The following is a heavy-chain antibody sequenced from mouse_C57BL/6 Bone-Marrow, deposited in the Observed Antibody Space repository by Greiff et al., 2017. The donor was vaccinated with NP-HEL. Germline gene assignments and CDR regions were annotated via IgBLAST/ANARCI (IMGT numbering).Heavy chain of an antibody. Sequence: VQLQQSGPELVKPGASVKISCKASGYTFTDYYMNWVKQSHGKSLEWIGDINPNNGGTSYNQKFKGKATLTVDKSSSTAYMELRSLTSEDSAVYYCARSDDYPAWFAYWGQGTLVTVSA. V-gene: IGHV1-26*01. J-gene: IGHJ3*01. CDR2: INPNNGGT. CDR3: ARSDDYPAWFAY. CDR1: GYTFTDYY. D-gene: IGHD2-4*01.